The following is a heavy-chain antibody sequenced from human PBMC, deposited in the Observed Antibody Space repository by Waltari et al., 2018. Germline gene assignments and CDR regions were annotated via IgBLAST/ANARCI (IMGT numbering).Heavy chain of an antibody. J-gene: IGHJ5*02. CDR2: INHSGST. CDR1: GGSFTAYY. Sequence: QVQLQQWGAGLLKPSETLSLTCAVYGGSFTAYYWSWIRQPPGKGLEWIGEINHSGSTNYNPSLKSRVTISVDTSKNQFARKLSSVTAADTAVYYCARESWSDYDSQGNWFDPWGQGTLVTVSS. V-gene: IGHV4-34*01. CDR3: ARESWSDYDSQGNWFDP. D-gene: IGHD3-22*01.